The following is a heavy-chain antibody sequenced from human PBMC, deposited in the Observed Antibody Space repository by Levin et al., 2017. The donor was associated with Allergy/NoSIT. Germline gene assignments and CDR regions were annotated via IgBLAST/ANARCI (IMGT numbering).Heavy chain of an antibody. CDR2: ITSDGSNK. J-gene: IGHJ4*02. D-gene: IGHD1-26*01. CDR1: GFSFSTYG. CDR3: AKGGDFDY. Sequence: GGSLRLSCVASGFSFSTYGIQWVRQAPGKGLEWVALITSDGSNKYYADPVKGRFTISRDNSKNTVYLQMNSLRAEDTAVYYCAKGGDFDYWGLGTVVTVSS. V-gene: IGHV3-30*18.